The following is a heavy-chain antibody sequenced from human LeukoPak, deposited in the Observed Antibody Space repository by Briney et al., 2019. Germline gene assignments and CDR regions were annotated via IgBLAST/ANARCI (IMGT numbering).Heavy chain of an antibody. CDR2: IKQDGSEK. V-gene: IGHV3-7*01. CDR1: GFTFSSYW. D-gene: IGHD6-6*01. Sequence: PGGSLRLSCAASGFTFSSYWMSWVRQAPGKGLEWVANIKQDGSEKYYVDSVKGRFTISRDNAKNSLYLQMNSLGAEDTAVYYCARGHSSSSFYYYYMDVWGKGTTVTVSS. J-gene: IGHJ6*03. CDR3: ARGHSSSSFYYYYMDV.